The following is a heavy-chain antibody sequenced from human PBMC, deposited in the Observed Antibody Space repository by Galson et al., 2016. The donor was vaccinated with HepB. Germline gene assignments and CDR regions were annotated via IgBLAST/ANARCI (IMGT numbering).Heavy chain of an antibody. D-gene: IGHD2-21*01. V-gene: IGHV3-7*03. CDR2: IKEDGSEK. J-gene: IGHJ4*02. CDR3: ARGMSYIMY. CDR1: GFTLGSYW. Sequence: SLRLSCAASGFTLGSYWMTWVRQTPGKGLEWVGNIKEDGSEKYYADSVKGRFTISRDNARNSLYLQMSSLRVDDSALYYCARGMSYIMYWGQGTLVTVSS.